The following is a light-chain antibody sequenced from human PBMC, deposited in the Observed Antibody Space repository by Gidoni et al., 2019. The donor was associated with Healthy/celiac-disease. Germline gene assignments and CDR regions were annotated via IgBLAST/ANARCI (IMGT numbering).Light chain of an antibody. CDR2: KAS. J-gene: IGKJ2*04. V-gene: IGKV1-5*03. CDR3: QQYNSYSPCS. Sequence: DIQMTQSPSTLSASVGDRVTITCRASQSISSWLAWYQQKPGKALKLLIYKASSLESGVPSRFSGSGSGTEFTLTISSLQPDDFATYYCQQYNSYSPCSFGQXTKLEIK. CDR1: QSISSW.